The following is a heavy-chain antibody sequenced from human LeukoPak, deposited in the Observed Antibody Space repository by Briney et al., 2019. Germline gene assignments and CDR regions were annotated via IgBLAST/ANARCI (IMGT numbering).Heavy chain of an antibody. V-gene: IGHV1-18*04. CDR2: ISAYNGNT. CDR1: GYTFTDYY. CDR3: ARVRGKEWLWPQGPKDAFDI. Sequence: VASVKVSCKASGYTFTDYYMHWVRQAPGQGLEWMGWISAYNGNTNYAQKLQGRVTMTTDTSTSTAYMELRSLRSDDTAVYYCARVRGKEWLWPQGPKDAFDIWGQGTMVTVSS. D-gene: IGHD3-3*01. J-gene: IGHJ3*02.